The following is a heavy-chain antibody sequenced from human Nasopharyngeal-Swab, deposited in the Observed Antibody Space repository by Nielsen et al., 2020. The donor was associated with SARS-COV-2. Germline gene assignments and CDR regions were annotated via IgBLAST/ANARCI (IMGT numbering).Heavy chain of an antibody. Sequence: GESLKISCAASGFTFSSYEMNWVRQAPGKGLEWVSYISSSGSTIYYADSVKGRFTISRDNSKNTLDLQMNSLRAEDTAMYYCAKDRDSGDDSGEYYHYYGMDVWGQGTSVTVS. D-gene: IGHD5-12*01. V-gene: IGHV3-48*03. J-gene: IGHJ6*02. CDR2: ISSSGSTI. CDR3: AKDRDSGDDSGEYYHYYGMDV. CDR1: GFTFSSYE.